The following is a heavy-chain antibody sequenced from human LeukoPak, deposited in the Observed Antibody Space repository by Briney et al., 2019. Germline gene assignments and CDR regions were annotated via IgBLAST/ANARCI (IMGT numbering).Heavy chain of an antibody. J-gene: IGHJ3*02. Sequence: GESLKISCKGSGYSFTSYWIGWLRQMPGKGLEWMGMIYPGDSDTRYSPSFQGQVTISVDKSISTAYLQWSSLKASDTAMYYCARRGQVPAAMFAFDIWGQGTMVTVSS. CDR3: ARRGQVPAAMFAFDI. CDR1: GYSFTSYW. D-gene: IGHD2-2*01. V-gene: IGHV5-51*01. CDR2: IYPGDSDT.